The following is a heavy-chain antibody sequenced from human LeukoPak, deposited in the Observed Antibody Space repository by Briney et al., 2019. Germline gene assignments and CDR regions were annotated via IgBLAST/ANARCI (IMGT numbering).Heavy chain of an antibody. CDR1: GGSISSRRYY. J-gene: IGHJ4*02. D-gene: IGHD4-17*01. V-gene: IGHV4-39*01. CDR2: IYNSGIM. Sequence: SETLSLTCTVSGGSISSRRYYWGWIRQPPGQGLEWIGSIYNSGIMYYGPSLKSRVTISVDTSKNQFSLNLISVTAADTAVYYCARHVGRAGDEPYFDYWGQGALVTVSS. CDR3: ARHVGRAGDEPYFDY.